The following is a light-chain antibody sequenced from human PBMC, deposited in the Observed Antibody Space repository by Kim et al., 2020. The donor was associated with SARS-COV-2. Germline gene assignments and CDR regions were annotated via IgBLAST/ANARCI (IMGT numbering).Light chain of an antibody. J-gene: IGKJ5*01. CDR1: QSVVDSANKKNY. V-gene: IGKV4-1*01. CDR2: WAS. Sequence: DTINCKSSQSVVDSANKKNYLAWYQQRPGEPPKLLIYWASTRESGVPDRVSGSGSETDFTLTINSLQAEDVAVYYCQQHYSIPITFGQRTRLEIK. CDR3: QQHYSIPIT.